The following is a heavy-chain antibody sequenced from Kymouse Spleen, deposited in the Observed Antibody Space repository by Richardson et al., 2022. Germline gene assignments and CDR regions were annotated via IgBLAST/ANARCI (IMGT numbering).Heavy chain of an antibody. CDR3: AKGGNSSSWGSFDY. D-gene: IGHD6-13*01. Sequence: EVQLVESGGGLVQPGRSLRLSCAASGFTFDDYAMHWVRQAPGKGLEWVSGISWNSGSIGYADSVKGRFTISRDNAKNSLYLQMNSLRAEDTALYYCAKGGNSSSWGSFDYWGQGTLVTVSS. V-gene: IGHV3-9*01. CDR2: ISWNSGSI. CDR1: GFTFDDYA. J-gene: IGHJ4*02.